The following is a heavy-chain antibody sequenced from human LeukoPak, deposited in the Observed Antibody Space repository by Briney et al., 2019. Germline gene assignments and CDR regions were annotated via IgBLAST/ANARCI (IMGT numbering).Heavy chain of an antibody. D-gene: IGHD3-10*01. CDR2: ISSSSSYI. V-gene: IGHV3-21*01. CDR3: ARLIRGITMVRGVSYYYYMDV. J-gene: IGHJ6*03. Sequence: GGSLRLSCAAPGFTFSSYSMNWVRQAPGKGLEWVSSISSSSSYIYYADSVKGRFTISRDNAKNSLYLQMNSLRAEDTAVYYCARLIRGITMVRGVSYYYYMDVWGKGTTVTVSS. CDR1: GFTFSSYS.